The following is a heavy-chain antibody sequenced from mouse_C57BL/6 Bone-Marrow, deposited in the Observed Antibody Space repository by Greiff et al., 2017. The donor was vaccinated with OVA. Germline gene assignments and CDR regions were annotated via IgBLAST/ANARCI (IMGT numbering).Heavy chain of an antibody. Sequence: QVQLKESGPELVKPGASVKISCKASGYAFSSSWMHWVKQRPGKGLEWIGRIYPGDGDTNYNGKFKGKATLTADKSSSTAYMQLRSLTSEDSAVDCCASGDYDGSRFAYWDRGTGVTVTA. J-gene: IGHJ3*01. CDR2: IYPGDGDT. V-gene: IGHV1-82*01. D-gene: IGHD1-1*01. CDR1: GYAFSSSW. CDR3: ASGDYDGSRFAY.